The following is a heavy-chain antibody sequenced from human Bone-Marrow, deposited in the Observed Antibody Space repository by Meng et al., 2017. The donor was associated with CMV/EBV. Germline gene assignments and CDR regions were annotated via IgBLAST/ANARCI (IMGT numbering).Heavy chain of an antibody. V-gene: IGHV1-2*02. D-gene: IGHD3-3*01. CDR3: ARDPIFGVVPANWFDP. J-gene: IGHJ5*02. CDR2: INPNSGGT. Sequence: ASVKVSCKASGHTFISYGISWVRQAPGQGLEWMGWINPNSGGTNYVQKFRGRVTMTRDTSISTAYMELSRLRSDDTAVYYCARDPIFGVVPANWFDPWGQGTLVTVSS. CDR1: GHTFISYG.